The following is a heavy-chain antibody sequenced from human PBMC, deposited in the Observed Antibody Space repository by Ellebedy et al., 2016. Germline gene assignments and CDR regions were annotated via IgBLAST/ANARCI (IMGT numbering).Heavy chain of an antibody. D-gene: IGHD6-13*01. CDR1: GGTFSSYA. V-gene: IGHV1-69*13. Sequence: SVKVSXXASGGTFSSYAISWARQAPGQGLEWMGGIIPIFGTANYAQKFQGRVTITADESTSTAYMELSSLRSEDTAVYYCARDRSEGDSSSWYYYYYGMDVWGQGTTVTVSS. CDR2: IIPIFGTA. CDR3: ARDRSEGDSSSWYYYYYGMDV. J-gene: IGHJ6*02.